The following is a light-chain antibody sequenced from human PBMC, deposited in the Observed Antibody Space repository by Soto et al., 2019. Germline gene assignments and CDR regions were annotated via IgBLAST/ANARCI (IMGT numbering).Light chain of an antibody. Sequence: QSALTQPPSASGSPGQPVTISCTGTSSDIGSYNYVSWYQQHPGNAPRLIIYEVNKRPSGVTDRFSGSKSGNTASLTVSGLQADDEADYYCSSYAGSNNLGFGGGTQLPVL. J-gene: IGLJ2*01. CDR3: SSYAGSNNLG. CDR2: EVN. CDR1: SSDIGSYNY. V-gene: IGLV2-8*01.